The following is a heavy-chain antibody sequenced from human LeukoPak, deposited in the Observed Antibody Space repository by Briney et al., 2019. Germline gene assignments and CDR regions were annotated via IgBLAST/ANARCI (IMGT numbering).Heavy chain of an antibody. V-gene: IGHV1-2*02. CDR3: AREFPLDSSSNYYYYGMDV. CDR2: INPNSGGT. CDR1: GYTFTGYY. Sequence: ASVKVSCKASGYTFTGYYMHWVRQAPGQGLEWMGWINPNSGGTNYAQKFQGRVTMTRDTSISTAYMELSRLRSDDTAVYYCAREFPLDSSSNYYYYGMDVWGRGTTVTVSS. J-gene: IGHJ6*02. D-gene: IGHD6-6*01.